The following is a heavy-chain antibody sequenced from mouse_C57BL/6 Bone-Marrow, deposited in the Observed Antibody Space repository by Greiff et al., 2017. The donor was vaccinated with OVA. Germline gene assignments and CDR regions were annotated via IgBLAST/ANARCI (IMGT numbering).Heavy chain of an antibody. CDR3: ARDYYGSSHYFDY. CDR1: GFTFSDYY. V-gene: IGHV5-12*01. CDR2: ISNGGGST. J-gene: IGHJ2*01. D-gene: IGHD1-1*01. Sequence: EVHLVESGGGLVQPGGSLKLSCAASGFTFSDYYMYWVRQTPEKRLEWVAYISNGGGSTYYPDTVKGRFTISRDNAKNTLYLQMSRLKSEDTAMYYCARDYYGSSHYFDYWGQGTTLTVSS.